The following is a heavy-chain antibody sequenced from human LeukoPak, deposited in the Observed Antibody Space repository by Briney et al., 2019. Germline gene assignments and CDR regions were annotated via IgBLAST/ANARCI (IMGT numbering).Heavy chain of an antibody. CDR3: AKEGYSSGWRSYYYYYYMDV. D-gene: IGHD6-19*01. V-gene: IGHV3-30*02. Sequence: PGGSLRLSCAASGFTFSSYGMHWVRQAPGKGLEWVAFIRYDGSNKYYADSVKGRFTISRDNSKNTLYLQINSLRAEDTAVYYCAKEGYSSGWRSYYYYYYMDVWGKGTTVTISS. CDR2: IRYDGSNK. J-gene: IGHJ6*03. CDR1: GFTFSSYG.